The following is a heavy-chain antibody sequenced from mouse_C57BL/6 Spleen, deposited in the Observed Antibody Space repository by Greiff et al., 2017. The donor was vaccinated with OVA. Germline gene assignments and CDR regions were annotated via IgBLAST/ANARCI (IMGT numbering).Heavy chain of an antibody. J-gene: IGHJ2*01. V-gene: IGHV5-6*01. CDR3: ARQIYYGNYDYFDY. CDR1: GFTFSSYG. CDR2: ISSGGSYT. Sequence: VQLKESGGDLVKPGGSLKLSCAASGFTFSSYGMSWVRQTPDKRLEWVATISSGGSYTYYPDSVKGRFTSSRDNAKNTLYLQMSSLKSEDTAMYYCARQIYYGNYDYFDYWGQGTTLTVSS. D-gene: IGHD2-1*01.